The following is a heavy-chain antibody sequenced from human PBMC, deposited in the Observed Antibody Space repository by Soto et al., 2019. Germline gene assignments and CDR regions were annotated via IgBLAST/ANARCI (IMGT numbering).Heavy chain of an antibody. CDR3: ARDTGYSSAENWFDP. J-gene: IGHJ5*02. CDR1: GGTFSSYA. V-gene: IGHV1-69*13. CDR2: IIPIFGTA. D-gene: IGHD6-25*01. Sequence: SVKVSCKASGGTFSSYAISWVRQAPGQGLEWMGGIIPIFGTANYAQKFQGRVTITADESTSTAYMELSSLRSEDTAVYYCARDTGYSSAENWFDPWGQGTLVTVSS.